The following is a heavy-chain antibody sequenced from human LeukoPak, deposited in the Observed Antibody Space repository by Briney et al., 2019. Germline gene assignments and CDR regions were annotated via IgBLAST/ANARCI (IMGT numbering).Heavy chain of an antibody. CDR1: GGSISSYY. CDR2: IYYSGST. V-gene: IGHV4-59*01. D-gene: IGHD3-10*01. CDR3: AREGVWFGELYFDY. J-gene: IGHJ4*02. Sequence: SETLSLTCTVSGGSISSYYWSWVRQPPGKGLEWVGYIYYSGSTNYNPSLKSRVTISVDTSKNQFSLKLSSVTAADTAVYYCAREGVWFGELYFDYWGQGTLVTVSS.